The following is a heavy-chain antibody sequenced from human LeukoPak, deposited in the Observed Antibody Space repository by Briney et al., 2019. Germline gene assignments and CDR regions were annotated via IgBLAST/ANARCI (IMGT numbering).Heavy chain of an antibody. J-gene: IGHJ4*02. CDR1: GGSISSGGYY. V-gene: IGHV4-31*03. Sequence: SQTLFLTCTVSGGSISSGGYYWSWIRQHPGKGLEWIGCIYYSGSTYYNPSLKSRVTISVDTSKNQFSLKLSSVTAADTAVYYCARGHYGDYVEAAFDYWGQGTLVTVSS. CDR3: ARGHYGDYVEAAFDY. CDR2: IYYSGST. D-gene: IGHD4-17*01.